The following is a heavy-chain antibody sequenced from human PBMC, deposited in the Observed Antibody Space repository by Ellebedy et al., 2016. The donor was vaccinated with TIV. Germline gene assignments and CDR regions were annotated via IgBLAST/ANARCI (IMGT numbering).Heavy chain of an antibody. V-gene: IGHV4-4*02. CDR1: GFTFSSYAM. CDR2: IYHSGST. Sequence: GSLRLSCAASGFTFSSYAMSWVRQPPGKGLEWIGEIYHSGSTNYNPSLKSRVTISVDKSKNQFSLRRTSVTAADTAVYYCAKRGLRRRLDPWGQGILVTVSS. CDR3: AKRGLRRRLDP. J-gene: IGHJ5*02. D-gene: IGHD4-17*01.